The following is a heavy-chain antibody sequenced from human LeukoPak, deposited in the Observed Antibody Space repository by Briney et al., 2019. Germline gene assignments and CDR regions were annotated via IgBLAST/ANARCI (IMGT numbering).Heavy chain of an antibody. CDR2: ISGSDSST. D-gene: IGHD3-10*01. Sequence: PGGSLRLSCAASGFTFSSSAMSWVRQAPGKGLEWVSTISGSDSSTYYADSVKGRFTISRDNSKNTLYLQMNSLRAEDTAVYYCAKEDDYYGSGSYYTASGYWGQGTLVTVSS. V-gene: IGHV3-23*01. CDR1: GFTFSSSA. CDR3: AKEDDYYGSGSYYTASGY. J-gene: IGHJ4*02.